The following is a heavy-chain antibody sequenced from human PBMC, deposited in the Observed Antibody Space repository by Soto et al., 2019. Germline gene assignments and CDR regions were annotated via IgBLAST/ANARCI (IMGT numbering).Heavy chain of an antibody. CDR3: ARRNNWFEP. CDR1: GGSISSTSYY. CDR2: IYYSGST. Sequence: PSETLSLTCTVSGGSISSTSYYWGWIRQPPGKGLEWIGSIYYSGSTYYNPSLKSRVTISVDTSKNQFSLKLSSVTAADTAVYYCARRNNWFEPRGQGTLVTVSS. J-gene: IGHJ5*02. V-gene: IGHV4-39*01.